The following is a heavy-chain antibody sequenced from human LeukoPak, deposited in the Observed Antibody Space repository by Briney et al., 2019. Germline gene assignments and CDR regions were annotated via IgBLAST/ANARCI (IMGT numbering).Heavy chain of an antibody. Sequence: GGSLRLSCAASGFTFNNYAMSWVRQAPGKGLEWVSSISGSDGSTYYADSAKGRFTISRDNSKNTVYLEMNSLRADDTAVYYCAKDRGYSSGFDYWGQGTLVTVPS. CDR3: AKDRGYSSGFDY. V-gene: IGHV3-23*01. J-gene: IGHJ4*02. CDR1: GFTFNNYA. D-gene: IGHD2-15*01. CDR2: ISGSDGST.